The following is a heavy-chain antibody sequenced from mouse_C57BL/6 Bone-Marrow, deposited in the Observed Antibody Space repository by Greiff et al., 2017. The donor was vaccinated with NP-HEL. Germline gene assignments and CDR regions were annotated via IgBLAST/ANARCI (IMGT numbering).Heavy chain of an antibody. CDR1: GYTFTSYW. CDR3: ARERGAWYFDV. CDR2: IHPNSGST. J-gene: IGHJ1*03. Sequence: QVQLQQPGAELVKPGASVKLSCKASGYTFTSYWMHWVKQRPGQGLEWIGMIHPNSGSTNYNEKFKSKATLTVDKSSSTAYMQLSSLTSEDSAVYYCARERGAWYFDVWGTGTTVTVSS. V-gene: IGHV1-64*01.